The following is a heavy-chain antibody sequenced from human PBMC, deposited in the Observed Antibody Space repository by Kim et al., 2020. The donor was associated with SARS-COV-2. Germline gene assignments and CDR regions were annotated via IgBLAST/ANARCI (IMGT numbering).Heavy chain of an antibody. V-gene: IGHV1-69*13. J-gene: IGHJ5*02. D-gene: IGHD2-15*01. CDR2: IIPIFGTA. CDR3: AREMQGGTPGTNWFDP. Sequence: SVKVSCKASVGTFSSYAISWVRQAPGQGLEWMGGIIPIFGTANYAQKFQGRVTITADESTSTAYMELSSLRSEDTAVYYCAREMQGGTPGTNWFDPWGQGTLVTVSS. CDR1: VGTFSSYA.